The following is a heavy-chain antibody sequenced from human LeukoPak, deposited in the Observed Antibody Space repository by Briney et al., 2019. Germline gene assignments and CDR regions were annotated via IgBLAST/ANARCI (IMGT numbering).Heavy chain of an antibody. V-gene: IGHV1-69*13. J-gene: IGHJ2*01. D-gene: IGHD2/OR15-2a*01. CDR3: ARPNRSPPRWYFDL. Sequence: ASVKVSCKASGGTFSSYAISWVRQAPGQGLEWMGGIIPIFGTANYAQKFQGRVTITADESTSTAYMELSSLRSEDTAVYYRARPNRSPPRWYFDLWGRGTLVTVSS. CDR1: GGTFSSYA. CDR2: IIPIFGTA.